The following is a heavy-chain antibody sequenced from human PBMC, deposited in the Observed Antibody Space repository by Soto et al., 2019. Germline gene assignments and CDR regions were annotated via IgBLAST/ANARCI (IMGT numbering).Heavy chain of an antibody. V-gene: IGHV3-33*01. CDR1: GFTFSSYG. CDR2: IWYDGRNK. J-gene: IGHJ4*02. CDR3: ASDRHSSSLVCSLDY. D-gene: IGHD6-6*01. Sequence: QVQLVESGGGVVQPGRSLRLSCAASGFTFSSYGMHWVRQAPGKGLEWVAVIWYDGRNKYYADSVKGRFTISRDNSKNTLSLQMNSLRDEDTAIYYCASDRHSSSLVCSLDYWGQGTLVTVSS.